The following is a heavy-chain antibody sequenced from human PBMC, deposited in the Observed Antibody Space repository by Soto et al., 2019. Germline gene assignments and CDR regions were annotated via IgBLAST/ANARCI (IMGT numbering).Heavy chain of an antibody. V-gene: IGHV3-30*18. J-gene: IGHJ4*02. D-gene: IGHD4-17*01. CDR1: GFTMRSYG. CDR3: AKDGHYGHPPDH. Sequence: QVQLVESGGGVVQPGKSLRLSCETSGFTMRSYGLYWVRQAPGKGLEWVATLSYDGIDKNYADSVKGRFTVSRDESKKTLYLQMDSLSAEDTATCYCAKDGHYGHPPDHWGQGTLVTVSS. CDR2: LSYDGIDK.